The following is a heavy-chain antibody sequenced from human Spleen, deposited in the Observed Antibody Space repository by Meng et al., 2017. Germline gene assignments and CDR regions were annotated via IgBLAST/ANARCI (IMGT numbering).Heavy chain of an antibody. D-gene: IGHD4-23*01. CDR3: AREDGGNGGYFDY. J-gene: IGHJ4*02. CDR1: GYTFTGYY. V-gene: IGHV1-2*02. Sequence: ASVKVSCKASGYTFTGYYMHWVRQAPGQGLEWMGWINPNSGGTNYAQKFQGRVTMTRDTSTSTVYMELSSLRSEDTAVYYCAREDGGNGGYFDYWGQGTLVTVSS. CDR2: INPNSGGT.